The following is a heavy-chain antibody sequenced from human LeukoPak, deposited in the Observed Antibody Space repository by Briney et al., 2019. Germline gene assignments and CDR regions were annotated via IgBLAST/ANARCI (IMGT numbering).Heavy chain of an antibody. V-gene: IGHV3-23*01. J-gene: IGHJ4*02. CDR3: AKEFPPNFPLYYFDY. D-gene: IGHD2-21*01. Sequence: GGSLRLSCAASGFTFSTYAMTWVRQAPRKGLEWVSAISGSGGSTYYADSVKGRFTISRDNSNNTLHLQMNSLRAEDTAVYYCAKEFPPNFPLYYFDYWGQGTLVTVSS. CDR2: ISGSGGST. CDR1: GFTFSTYA.